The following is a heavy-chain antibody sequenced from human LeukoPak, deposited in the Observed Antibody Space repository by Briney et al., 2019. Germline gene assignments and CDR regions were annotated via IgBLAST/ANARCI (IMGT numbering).Heavy chain of an antibody. D-gene: IGHD3-3*01. CDR2: FDPEDGET. J-gene: IGHJ6*03. V-gene: IGHV1-24*01. CDR1: GYTLTELS. Sequence: GASVKVSCKVSGYTLTELSMHWVRQAPGKGLEWMGGFDPEDGETIYAQKFQGRVTMTEDTSTDTAYMELSSLRSDDTAVYYCARGREWLFQLQYYYYYMDVWGKGTTVTVSS. CDR3: ARGREWLFQLQYYYYYMDV.